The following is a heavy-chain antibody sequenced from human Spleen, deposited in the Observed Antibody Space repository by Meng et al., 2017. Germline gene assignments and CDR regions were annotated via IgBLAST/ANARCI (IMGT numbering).Heavy chain of an antibody. V-gene: IGHV4-34*01. J-gene: IGHJ4*02. D-gene: IGHD4-11*01. CDR1: GGSFSGYY. Sequence: VQLQQWGAGLLKPSETLSLPCAVSGGSFSGYYWSWIRQPPGKGLEWIGEINHSGSTNYNPSLESRATISVDTSQNNLSLKLSSVTAADSAVYYCARGPTTMAHDFDYWGQGTLVTVSS. CDR2: INHSGST. CDR3: ARGPTTMAHDFDY.